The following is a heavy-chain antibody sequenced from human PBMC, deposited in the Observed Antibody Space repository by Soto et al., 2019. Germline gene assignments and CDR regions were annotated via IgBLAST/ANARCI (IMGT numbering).Heavy chain of an antibody. CDR1: DDSIGRNNYF. CDR2: IFYSGNS. J-gene: IGHJ4*02. CDR3: ARHLYSGDSSGSFGY. D-gene: IGHD6-19*01. Sequence: QLQLQESGPGLVKPSETLSLTCTGSDDSIGRNNYFWGWIRQPPGKGTEWIGNIFYSGNSHYNTTLKSLVPISLDTSNNHFSLRVSSVTAADTAVYYCARHLYSGDSSGSFGYWGPGALVIVSS. V-gene: IGHV4-39*01.